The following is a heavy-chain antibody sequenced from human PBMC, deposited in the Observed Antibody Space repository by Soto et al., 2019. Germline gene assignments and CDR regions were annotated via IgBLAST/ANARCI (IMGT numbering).Heavy chain of an antibody. J-gene: IGHJ4*02. CDR2: IGSSGRDI. CDR3: ASHHSSGWLYFDS. D-gene: IGHD6-19*01. CDR1: GFTVSGND. Sequence: QLQLLESGGDLVKPGGSLRLSCAASGFTVSGNDLSCIRQAPGKGLEWVSSIGSSGRDIYYADSVKGRFTISRDNTKDSLYLHMSSLRAEDTSIYYCASHHSSGWLYFDSWGQGTLVTVSS. V-gene: IGHV3-11*01.